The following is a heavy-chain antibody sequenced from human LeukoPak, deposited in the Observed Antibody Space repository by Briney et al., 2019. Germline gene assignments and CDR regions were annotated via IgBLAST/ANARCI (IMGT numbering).Heavy chain of an antibody. V-gene: IGHV4-59*01. CDR1: GGSISSYY. J-gene: IGHJ6*03. D-gene: IGHD2-15*01. Sequence: PSETLSLTCTVSGGSISSYYWSWIRQPPGKGLEWIGYLYYSGSTNYNPSLKRRVTISVDTSKNQFSLKLSSVTAADTAVYYCARSVAGYCSGGSCYSYSYYMDVWGKGTTVTVSS. CDR2: LYYSGST. CDR3: ARSVAGYCSGGSCYSYSYYMDV.